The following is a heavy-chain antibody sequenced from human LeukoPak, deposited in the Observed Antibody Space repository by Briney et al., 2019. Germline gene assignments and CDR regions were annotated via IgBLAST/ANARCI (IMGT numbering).Heavy chain of an antibody. CDR2: INTAAYT. V-gene: IGHV3-13*04. D-gene: IGHD6-19*01. Sequence: PGGSLRLSCAASGFAFSNYDMLWVRQATGKGLEWVSAINTAAYTSYPDSVKGRFTISRENAKNSLYLQMNSLRVGDTAVYYCVRAPPGTGWLIDHWGQGTLVAVSS. CDR1: GFAFSNYD. CDR3: VRAPPGTGWLIDH. J-gene: IGHJ4*02.